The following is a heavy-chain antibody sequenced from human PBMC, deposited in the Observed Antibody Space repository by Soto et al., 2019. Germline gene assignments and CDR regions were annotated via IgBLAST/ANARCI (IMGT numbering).Heavy chain of an antibody. D-gene: IGHD2-2*01. V-gene: IGHV3-11*05. CDR1: GFTFSDYY. CDR3: ARDSSSTSFFVDY. CDR2: ISSSSSYT. J-gene: IGHJ4*02. Sequence: QVQLVESGGGLVKPGGSLRLFCAASGFTFSDYYMSWIRQAPGKGLEWVSYISSSSSYTNYADSVKGRFTISRDNAKNSLYLQMNSLRAEDTAVYYCARDSSSTSFFVDYWGQGTLVTVSS.